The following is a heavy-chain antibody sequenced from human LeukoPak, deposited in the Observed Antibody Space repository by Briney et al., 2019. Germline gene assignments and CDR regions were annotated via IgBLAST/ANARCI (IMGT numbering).Heavy chain of an antibody. CDR2: IYYSGST. J-gene: IGHJ5*02. D-gene: IGHD3-22*01. V-gene: IGHV4-31*03. CDR1: GGSISSGGYY. Sequence: SETLSLTCTVSGGSISSGGYYWSWIRQHPGKGLEWIGYIYYSGSTYYNPSLKSRVTISVDTSKDQFSLKLSSVTAADTAVYYCASGNYYDSSGYYPWGQGTLVTVSS. CDR3: ASGNYYDSSGYYP.